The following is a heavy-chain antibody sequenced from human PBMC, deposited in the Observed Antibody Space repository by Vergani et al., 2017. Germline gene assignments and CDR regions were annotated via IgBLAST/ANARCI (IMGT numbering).Heavy chain of an antibody. Sequence: QVQLQESGPRLVRPSQTLSLTCTVSGGSINTGAYYWSWIRQPAGKGLEWIGRVYTSGMTNYNPSLKSLVTILVDRSKSQLSLKLTSVTAADTAVYYCARVGHLVAVTGEGPSLDLWGRGTLVTVSS. CDR1: GGSINTGAYY. CDR2: VYTSGMT. CDR3: ARVGHLVAVTGEGPSLDL. V-gene: IGHV4-61*02. D-gene: IGHD2-21*02. J-gene: IGHJ2*01.